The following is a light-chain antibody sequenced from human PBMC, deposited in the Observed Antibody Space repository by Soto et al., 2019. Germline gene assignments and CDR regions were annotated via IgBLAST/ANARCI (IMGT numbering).Light chain of an antibody. Sequence: QSALTQPASVSGSPGQSITISCTGTSSDVGSYNYVSWYQQHPGKAPKYMIYEVSNRPSGVSNRFSGSKSGNTASLTISGLQAEDEADYCCTSYTSSSTVVFGGGTKLTVL. CDR3: TSYTSSSTVV. J-gene: IGLJ2*01. V-gene: IGLV2-14*01. CDR1: SSDVGSYNY. CDR2: EVS.